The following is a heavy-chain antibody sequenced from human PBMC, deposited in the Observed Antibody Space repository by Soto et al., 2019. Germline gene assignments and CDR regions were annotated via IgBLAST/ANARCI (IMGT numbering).Heavy chain of an antibody. CDR1: GSSISSGDYY. Sequence: SETLSLTCTFSGSSISSGDYYWSWIRQYPGMGLEWIGYVHYSGSGHNNPSLKSRVTISADTSKNEFSLKLSSVTAADTAVYYCARAVTMMVGFFSALDWFDPWGQGTLVTVSS. D-gene: IGHD3-22*01. CDR2: VHYSGSG. J-gene: IGHJ5*02. V-gene: IGHV4-30-4*08. CDR3: ARAVTMMVGFFSALDWFDP.